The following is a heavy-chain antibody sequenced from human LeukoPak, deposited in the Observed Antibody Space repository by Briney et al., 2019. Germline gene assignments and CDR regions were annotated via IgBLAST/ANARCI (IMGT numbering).Heavy chain of an antibody. V-gene: IGHV3-7*03. Sequence: GGSLRLSCAASGFTFSNLWMSWVRQAPGKGLKWVANIKQDGSEKYYVDSVKGRFTISRDNSKNTLYVQVNSLGTEDTAAYYCAKGSYYDSSGSFYFDYWGQGTLVTVSS. J-gene: IGHJ4*02. CDR3: AKGSYYDSSGSFYFDY. CDR2: IKQDGSEK. D-gene: IGHD3-22*01. CDR1: GFTFSNLW.